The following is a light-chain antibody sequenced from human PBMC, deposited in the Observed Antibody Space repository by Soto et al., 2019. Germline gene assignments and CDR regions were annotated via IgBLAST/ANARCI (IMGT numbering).Light chain of an antibody. V-gene: IGKV3-20*01. CDR2: GAS. CDR3: QQYGSSPPT. J-gene: IGKJ5*01. CDR1: QSVRSN. Sequence: IVMTQSPATLSVSPGERVTLSCRASQSVRSNLVWYQQRPGQAPRLLIYGASSRATGIPDRFSGSGSGTDFTLTISRLEPEDFAVYYCQQYGSSPPTFGQGTRLEIK.